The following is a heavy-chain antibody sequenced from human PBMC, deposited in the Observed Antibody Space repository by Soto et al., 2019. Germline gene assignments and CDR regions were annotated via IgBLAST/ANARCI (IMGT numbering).Heavy chain of an antibody. CDR2: INWNGGST. CDR1: GFTFDDYG. CDR3: ARLPPGGYSGYDSAFDI. D-gene: IGHD5-12*01. Sequence: PGGSLRLSCAASGFTFDDYGMSWVRQAPGKGLEWVSGINWNGGSTGYADSVKGRFTISRDNAKNSLYLQMNSLRAEDTALYYCARLPPGGYSGYDSAFDIWGQGTMVTVSS. V-gene: IGHV3-20*04. J-gene: IGHJ3*02.